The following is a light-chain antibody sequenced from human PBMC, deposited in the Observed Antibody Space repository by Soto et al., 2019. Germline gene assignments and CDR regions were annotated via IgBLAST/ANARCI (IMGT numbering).Light chain of an antibody. CDR1: QSVSSSY. CDR2: GAS. V-gene: IGKV3-20*01. Sequence: EIVLTQSPGTLSLSPGERATLSCRASQSVSSSYLAWYQQKPGQAPRLLIYGASSRATGIPDRFSGSGSGTDFTLTLSRLEPEDFAVYYCQQYETSPRTFGQGTKVEMK. CDR3: QQYETSPRT. J-gene: IGKJ1*01.